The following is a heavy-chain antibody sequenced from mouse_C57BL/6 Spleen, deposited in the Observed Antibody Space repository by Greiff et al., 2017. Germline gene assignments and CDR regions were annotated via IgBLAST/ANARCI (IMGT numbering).Heavy chain of an antibody. CDR2: IYPSDSET. CDR1: GYTFTSYW. Sequence: QVQLQQPGAELVRPGSSVKLSCKASGYTFTSYWMDWVKQRPGQGLEWIGNIYPSDSETHYNQKFKDKATLTVDKSSSTAYMQLSSLTTEDAAVYYCARSIPFDYWGQGTTLTVSS. J-gene: IGHJ2*01. CDR3: ARSIPFDY. V-gene: IGHV1-61*01.